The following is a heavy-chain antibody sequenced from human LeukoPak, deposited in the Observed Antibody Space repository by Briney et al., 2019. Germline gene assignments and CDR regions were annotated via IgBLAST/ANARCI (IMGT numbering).Heavy chain of an antibody. Sequence: GGSLRLSCATSGFTFSGSAIHWVRQASGKGLEWVGRIRSKANSYATTDVASVRGRFSISRDDSKNTAYLQMSSLKTEDTAVYYCTRPSYDSSVSGVVYWGQGTLVTVSS. CDR2: IRSKANSYAT. CDR1: GFTFSGSA. CDR3: TRPSYDSSVSGVVY. D-gene: IGHD3-22*01. J-gene: IGHJ4*02. V-gene: IGHV3-73*01.